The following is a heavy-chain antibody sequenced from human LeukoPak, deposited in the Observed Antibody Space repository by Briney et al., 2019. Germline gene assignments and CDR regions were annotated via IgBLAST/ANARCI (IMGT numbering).Heavy chain of an antibody. CDR2: IPNDGRSK. J-gene: IGHJ4*02. Sequence: SGRSLKLSCAASGFNFSSDAMHWVRQAPGKGLEWVAVIPNDGRSKYFADSVKGRFTISRDNSKNTLYLQMNSLTAEDTAVFYCAKGLAGYTSGWYGIFDYWGQGALVTVSS. CDR1: GFNFSSDA. V-gene: IGHV3-30*18. CDR3: AKGLAGYTSGWYGIFDY. D-gene: IGHD6-19*01.